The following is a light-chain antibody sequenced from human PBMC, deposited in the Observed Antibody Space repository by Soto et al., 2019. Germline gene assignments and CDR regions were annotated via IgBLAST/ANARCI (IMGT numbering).Light chain of an antibody. V-gene: IGLV1-51*01. CDR3: GAWDGGLSAFV. CDR2: DNN. Sequence: QSVLTQPPSVSAAPGRTVTISCSGSSSNIGSSFVSWYHQLPGTAPRLLIYDNNDRPSGIPDRFSGSKSGTSATLRITGLQTGDEADYYCGAWDGGLSAFVFGTGTKLTVL. CDR1: SSNIGSSF. J-gene: IGLJ1*01.